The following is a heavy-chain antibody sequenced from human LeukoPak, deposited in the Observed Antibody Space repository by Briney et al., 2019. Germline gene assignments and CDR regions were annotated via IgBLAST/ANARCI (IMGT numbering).Heavy chain of an antibody. CDR1: GGSISSGSYY. D-gene: IGHD5-18*01. CDR2: IYTSGST. V-gene: IGHV4-61*02. Sequence: SQTLSLTCTVSGGSISSGSYYWSWIRQPAGKGLEWIGRIYTSGSTNHNPSLKSRVTISVDTSKNQFSLKLSSVTAADTAVYYCAREGLDSYGSYYYYYYMDVWGKGTTVTVSS. J-gene: IGHJ6*03. CDR3: AREGLDSYGSYYYYYYMDV.